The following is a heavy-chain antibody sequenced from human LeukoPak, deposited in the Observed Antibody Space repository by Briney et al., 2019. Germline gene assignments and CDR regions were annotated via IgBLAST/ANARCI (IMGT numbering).Heavy chain of an antibody. CDR2: VYHTGHT. J-gene: IGHJ4*02. Sequence: SETLSLTCTVSGDSISGYYWSWIRQPPGKGLEWIGYVYHTGHTHYSPSLKSRVTVSLDTSRNQVSLILSSMTAADTAVYYCARHRFGHLFDYWGQGTLVFVSS. CDR3: ARHRFGHLFDY. V-gene: IGHV4-59*01. D-gene: IGHD3-16*01. CDR1: GDSISGYY.